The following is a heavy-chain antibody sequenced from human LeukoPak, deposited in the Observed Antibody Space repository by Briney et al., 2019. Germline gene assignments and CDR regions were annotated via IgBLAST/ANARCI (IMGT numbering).Heavy chain of an antibody. CDR3: ARDMSGPLDY. CDR1: GFSVSSND. V-gene: IGHV3-53*01. Sequence: GGSLRLSCAASGFSVSSNDMNWVRQAPGKGLEWVSVIYSGGSTYYADSVKGRFTISRDNSKNTLFLQINSLRAEDTAVYYCARDMSGPLDYWGQGTLVTVSS. D-gene: IGHD1-26*01. J-gene: IGHJ4*02. CDR2: IYSGGST.